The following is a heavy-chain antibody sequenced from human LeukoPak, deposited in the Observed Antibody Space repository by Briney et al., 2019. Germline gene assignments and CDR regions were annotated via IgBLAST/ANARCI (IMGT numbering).Heavy chain of an antibody. CDR2: VSSGSTYI. D-gene: IGHD4-17*01. CDR3: ARGVTVTIGSFYYMDV. V-gene: IGHV3-21*01. Sequence: GGSLRLSCAVSGFSLRHYNMNWVRQAPGKGLEWVSSVSSGSTYISYADSVKGRFTVSADIATNSLYLQMTSLRAEDTAVYYCARGVTVTIGSFYYMDVWGTGTTVTVSS. J-gene: IGHJ6*03. CDR1: GFSLRHYN.